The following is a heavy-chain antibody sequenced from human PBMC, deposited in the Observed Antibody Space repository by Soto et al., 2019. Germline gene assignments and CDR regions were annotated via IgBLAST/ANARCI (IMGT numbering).Heavy chain of an antibody. CDR2: IIPIFGTA. Sequence: QVQLVQSGAEVKKPGSSVKVSCKASGGTFSSYAISWVRQAPGQGLEWMGGIIPIFGTANYAQKFQGRVTITADKYTSTAYMELSSLRSEDTAVYYCARESSGSSRGFDAFDIWGQGTMVTVSS. D-gene: IGHD6-6*01. J-gene: IGHJ3*02. CDR3: ARESSGSSRGFDAFDI. CDR1: GGTFSSYA. V-gene: IGHV1-69*06.